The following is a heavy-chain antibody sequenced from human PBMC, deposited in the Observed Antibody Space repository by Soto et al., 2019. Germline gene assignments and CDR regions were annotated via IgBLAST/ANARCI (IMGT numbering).Heavy chain of an antibody. CDR1: GGSISSSNW. J-gene: IGHJ2*01. CDR2: IYHSGST. D-gene: IGHD4-17*01. CDR3: ARAPPATTVTTTPYWYFDL. V-gene: IGHV4-4*02. Sequence: QVQLQESGPGLVKPSGTLSLTCAVSGGSISSSNWWSWVRQPPGKGLEWIGEIYHSGSTNYNPSLKSRVTRSVDKSKNQFALKQSSVTAADTAVYYCARAPPATTVTTTPYWYFDLWGRGTLVTVSS.